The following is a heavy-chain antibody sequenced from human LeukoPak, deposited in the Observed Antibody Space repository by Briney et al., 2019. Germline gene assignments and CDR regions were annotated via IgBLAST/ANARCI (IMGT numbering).Heavy chain of an antibody. CDR3: ATRFSTGWYDAFDI. CDR2: IYPADADT. J-gene: IGHJ3*02. Sequence: GEPLKISWKGSGYSFTNYWIGWVRQMPGKGLEWMGIIYPADADTSYSPSFRGKFTISADKSISTAYLQWSSLKASDTAMYYCATRFSTGWYDAFDIGGQGTMVGVSS. V-gene: IGHV5-51*01. D-gene: IGHD6-19*01. CDR1: GYSFTNYW.